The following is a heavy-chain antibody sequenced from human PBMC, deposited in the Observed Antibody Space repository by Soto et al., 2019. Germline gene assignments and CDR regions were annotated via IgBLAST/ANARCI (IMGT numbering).Heavy chain of an antibody. Sequence: PSETLSLTCTVSGGSISSYYWSWIRQPPGKGLEWIGYIYYSGSTNYNPSLKSRVTISVDTSKNQFSLKLSSVTAADTAVYYCARDPGFWSSYNWFDPWGQGTLVTSPQ. D-gene: IGHD3-3*01. CDR1: GGSISSYY. CDR3: ARDPGFWSSYNWFDP. V-gene: IGHV4-59*01. J-gene: IGHJ5*02. CDR2: IYYSGST.